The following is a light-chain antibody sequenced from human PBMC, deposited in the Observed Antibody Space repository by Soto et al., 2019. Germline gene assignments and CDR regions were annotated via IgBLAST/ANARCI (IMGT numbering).Light chain of an antibody. CDR3: QQLGT. CDR2: GAS. CDR1: QSVRSNY. V-gene: IGKV3-20*01. Sequence: EIVLTQSPGTLSLSPGERATLSCRASQSVRSNYLAWYQQKPGQAPRLLIYGASNRATGIPDRFSGSGSGTDFTLTISRLEPEDFAVYYCQQLGTFGQGTKVEIK. J-gene: IGKJ1*01.